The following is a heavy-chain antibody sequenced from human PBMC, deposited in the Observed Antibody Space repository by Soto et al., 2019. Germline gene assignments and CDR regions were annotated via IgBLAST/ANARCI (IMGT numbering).Heavy chain of an antibody. Sequence: GGSLRLACAASGFTFSSYAMHWVRQAPGKGLEWVAVISYDGSNKYYADSVKGRFTISRDNSKNTLYLQMNSLRAEDTAVYYCARDSGLLTGYYISWGQGTLVTVSS. J-gene: IGHJ5*02. D-gene: IGHD3-9*01. CDR1: GFTFSSYA. CDR2: ISYDGSNK. CDR3: ARDSGLLTGYYIS. V-gene: IGHV3-30-3*01.